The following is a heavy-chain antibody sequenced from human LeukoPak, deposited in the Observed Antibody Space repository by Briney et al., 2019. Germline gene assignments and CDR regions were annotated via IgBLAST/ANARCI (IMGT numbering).Heavy chain of an antibody. D-gene: IGHD6-19*01. V-gene: IGHV3-66*01. CDR3: ARYVHAQAAVAPYFDY. CDR2: IYSGGST. CDR1: GFTVSSNS. Sequence: GGSLRLSCAASGFTVSSNSMSWVRQAPGKGLEWVSVIYSGGSTYYADSVRGRSTISRDNSKNTLHLQMNSLRAEDTAVYYCARYVHAQAAVAPYFDYWGQGTLVTVSS. J-gene: IGHJ4*02.